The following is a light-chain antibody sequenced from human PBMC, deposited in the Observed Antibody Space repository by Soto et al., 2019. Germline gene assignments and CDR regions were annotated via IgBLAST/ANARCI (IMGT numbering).Light chain of an antibody. Sequence: LTQPPSASGSPGQSVTISCTGTSSDVGGYNYVSWYQQHPGKAPKFMIYEVTKRPSGVPDRFSGSKSGNTASLTVSGLQAEDEADYYCSSYAGSNNFVVFGGGTKVTVL. CDR1: SSDVGGYNY. CDR2: EVT. V-gene: IGLV2-8*01. J-gene: IGLJ2*01. CDR3: SSYAGSNNFVV.